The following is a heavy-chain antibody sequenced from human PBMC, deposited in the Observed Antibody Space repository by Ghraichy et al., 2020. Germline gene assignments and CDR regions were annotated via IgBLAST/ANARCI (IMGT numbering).Heavy chain of an antibody. Sequence: GESLNISCETSGFTFNTYVMAWVRQAPGKGLDWVSVITGSDFTTYYADSVKGRFTISRDNSKGTLYLQMDSLTADDTAVYYCAKSGRIAVDRFYFDYWGQGTHVTVSA. V-gene: IGHV3-23*01. CDR1: GFTFNTYV. J-gene: IGHJ4*02. D-gene: IGHD6-19*01. CDR2: ITGSDFTT. CDR3: AKSGRIAVDRFYFDY.